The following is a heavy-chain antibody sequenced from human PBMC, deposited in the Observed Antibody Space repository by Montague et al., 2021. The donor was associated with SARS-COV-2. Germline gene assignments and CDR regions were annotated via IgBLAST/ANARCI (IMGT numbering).Heavy chain of an antibody. CDR1: GDSVSSDTAA. V-gene: IGHV6-1*01. CDR3: ARDGDYCGTWYSFLQN. D-gene: IGHD4-17*01. CDR2: TFYRSQWHT. Sequence: CAISGDSVSSDTAAWHWIRQSPSRGLEWLGRTFYRSQWHTDSAASVRSRISFSGDISKNQFSLHLNSVTPEDTAIYYCARDGDYCGTWYSFLQNWGQGTLVIVSS. J-gene: IGHJ1*01.